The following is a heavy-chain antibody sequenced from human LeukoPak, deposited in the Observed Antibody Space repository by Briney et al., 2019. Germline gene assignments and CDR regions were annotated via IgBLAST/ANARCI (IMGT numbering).Heavy chain of an antibody. CDR1: GYTFTGYY. CDR3: ARDSEWLAPDY. J-gene: IGHJ4*02. Sequence: ASVKVSCKASGYTFTGYYIHWVRQAPGQGLEWMGWINTNTGNPTYAQGFTGRFVFSLDTSVSTAYLQISSLKAEDTAVYYCARDSEWLAPDYWGQGTLVTVSS. D-gene: IGHD6-19*01. CDR2: INTNTGNP. V-gene: IGHV7-4-1*02.